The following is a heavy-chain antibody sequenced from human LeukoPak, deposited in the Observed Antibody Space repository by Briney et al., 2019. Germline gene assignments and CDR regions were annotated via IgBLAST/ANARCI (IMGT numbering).Heavy chain of an antibody. CDR3: ARYTNEPVLRFFGNWFDP. CDR2: IYYSGST. V-gene: IGHV4-39*01. J-gene: IGHJ5*02. CDR1: GGSISSSSYY. D-gene: IGHD3-3*01. Sequence: SETLSLTCTVSGGSISSSSYYWGWIRQPPGKGLEWIGSIYYSGSTYYNPSLKSRVTISVDTSKNQFSLKLSSVTAADTAVYYCARYTNEPVLRFFGNWFDPWGQGTLVTVSS.